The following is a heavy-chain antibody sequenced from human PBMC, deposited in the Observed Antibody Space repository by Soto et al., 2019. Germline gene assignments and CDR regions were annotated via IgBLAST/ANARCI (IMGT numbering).Heavy chain of an antibody. D-gene: IGHD2-15*01. CDR2: ISGSGSNT. CDR3: ARDKVVGRTLTTHYYYGLDV. V-gene: IGHV3-23*01. Sequence: LRLSCEASGFTFRSHDMSWVRQAPGKELEWVATISGSGSNTHYTDSVKGRFIISKDNAKNTMYLQMDSLRAEDTAVYYCARDKVVGRTLTTHYYYGLDVWGQGTSVTVS. J-gene: IGHJ6*02. CDR1: GFTFRSHD.